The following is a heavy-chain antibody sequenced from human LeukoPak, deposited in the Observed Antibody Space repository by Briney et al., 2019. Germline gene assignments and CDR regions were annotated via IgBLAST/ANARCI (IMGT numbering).Heavy chain of an antibody. Sequence: SETLSLTCTVSGGSISSGSYYWSWIRQPAGKGLEWIGRIYTSGSTNYNPSLKSRVTISVDTSKNQFSLKLSSVTAADTAVYYCARQYSSSWPYYFDYWGQGTLVTVSS. J-gene: IGHJ4*02. CDR3: ARQYSSSWPYYFDY. CDR2: IYTSGST. V-gene: IGHV4-61*02. CDR1: GGSISSGSYY. D-gene: IGHD6-13*01.